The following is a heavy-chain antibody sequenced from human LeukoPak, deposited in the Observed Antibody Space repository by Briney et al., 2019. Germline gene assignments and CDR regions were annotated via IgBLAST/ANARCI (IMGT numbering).Heavy chain of an antibody. V-gene: IGHV3-7*03. CDR3: ARDQYYSSSD. CDR1: GFTFSNYW. Sequence: GGSLRLSCAASGFTFSNYWMSWVRQAPGKGLEWVANIKEDGSEKYYVDAVKGRFTISRDNAKKSLFLQMNSPRAEDTAVYYCARDQYYSSSDWGQGTLVTVSS. CDR2: IKEDGSEK. D-gene: IGHD6-19*01. J-gene: IGHJ4*02.